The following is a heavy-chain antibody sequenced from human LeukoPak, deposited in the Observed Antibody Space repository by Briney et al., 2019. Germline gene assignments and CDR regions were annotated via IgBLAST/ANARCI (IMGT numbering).Heavy chain of an antibody. CDR1: GYSISSGYY. CDR3: ARGLDP. CDR2: IYHSGST. J-gene: IGHJ5*02. V-gene: IGHV4-38-2*01. Sequence: PSETLSLTCAVSGYSISSGYYWGWIRQPPGKGLEWIGSIYHSGSTYYNPSLKSRVTISVDTSKNQFSLKLSSVTAADTAVYYYARGLDPWGQGTLVTVSS.